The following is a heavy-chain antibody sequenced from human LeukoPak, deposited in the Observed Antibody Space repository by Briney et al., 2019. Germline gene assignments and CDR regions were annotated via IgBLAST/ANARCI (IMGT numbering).Heavy chain of an antibody. CDR3: AKDSFKNVGDSFGS. CDR2: ITGSGGTT. CDR1: AFTFSDYA. Sequence: PGGSLRLSCAASAFTFSDYAMSWVRQAPGKGLEWVSTITGSGGTTYYADSVKGRFTISRDNSKNTLSLQVTSLRAEDTALYYCAKDSFKNVGDSFGSWGQGTLVTVSS. J-gene: IGHJ4*02. V-gene: IGHV3-23*01. D-gene: IGHD3-10*01.